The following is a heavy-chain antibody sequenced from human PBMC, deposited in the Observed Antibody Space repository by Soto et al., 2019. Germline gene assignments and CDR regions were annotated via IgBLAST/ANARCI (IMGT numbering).Heavy chain of an antibody. D-gene: IGHD2-2*01. Sequence: EVQLVQSGGDLVQPGGSLRLSCVASGFTFSTYWMTWVCQAPGMGLEWVAGIKEDGSEEVYVDSVKGRFSISRDNAKTSLYLQLNSLRAEDTAVYYCATAISSPFSSFDYWGQGSLVTVSS. CDR1: GFTFSTYW. J-gene: IGHJ4*02. V-gene: IGHV3-7*01. CDR2: IKEDGSEE. CDR3: ATAISSPFSSFDY.